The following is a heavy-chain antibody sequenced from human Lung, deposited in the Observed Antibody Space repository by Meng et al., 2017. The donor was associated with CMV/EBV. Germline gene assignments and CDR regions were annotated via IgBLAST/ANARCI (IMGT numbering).Heavy chain of an antibody. Sequence: SETLSLXCTVSGGSISSYYWSWIRQPPGKGLEWIGYIYYSGSTNYNPSLKNRVTITVDPSKNQLSLKLSSVTRADAAVYYCAGVAKSAITGPTPYYYYGLAVWGQETTVTVSS. D-gene: IGHD1-7*01. CDR1: GGSISSYY. V-gene: IGHV4-59*01. CDR2: IYYSGST. J-gene: IGHJ6*02. CDR3: AGVAKSAITGPTPYYYYGLAV.